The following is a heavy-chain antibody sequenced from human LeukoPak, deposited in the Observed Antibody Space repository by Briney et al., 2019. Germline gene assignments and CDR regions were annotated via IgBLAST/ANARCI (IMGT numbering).Heavy chain of an antibody. D-gene: IGHD5-12*01. CDR2: MNPNSGNT. V-gene: IGHV1-8*01. Sequence: GASVKVSCKASGYTFTSYDINWVRQATGQGLEWMGWMNPNSGNTGYAQKFQGRVTMTRNTSISTAYMELSSLRSEDTAVYYCASVPVATDGVYYYYGMDVWGQGTTVTVSS. J-gene: IGHJ6*02. CDR1: GYTFTSYD. CDR3: ASVPVATDGVYYYYGMDV.